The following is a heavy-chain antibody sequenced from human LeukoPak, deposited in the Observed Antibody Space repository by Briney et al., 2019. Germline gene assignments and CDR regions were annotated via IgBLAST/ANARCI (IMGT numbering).Heavy chain of an antibody. CDR3: ARGYWYGDY. CDR2: IYTSGNI. Sequence: SETLSLTCTVSGGSFSSYYYNWIRQPAGKGLEWIGRIYTSGNINYNPSLKSRVTMSVDTSKNQFSLKLISVTAAETAVYYCARGYWYGDYWGQGTLVTVSS. D-gene: IGHD2-8*02. V-gene: IGHV4-4*07. J-gene: IGHJ4*02. CDR1: GGSFSSYY.